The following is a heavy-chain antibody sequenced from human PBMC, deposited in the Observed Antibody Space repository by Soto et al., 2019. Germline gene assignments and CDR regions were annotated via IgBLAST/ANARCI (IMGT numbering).Heavy chain of an antibody. V-gene: IGHV3-30-3*01. D-gene: IGHD3-10*01. CDR2: ISYDGSNK. Sequence: PGGSLRLSCAASGFTFSSYAMHWVRQAPGKGLEWVAVISYDGSNKYYADSVKGRFTISRDNSKNTLYLQMNSLRAEDTAVYYCARDTRGFGEFSPSGAHYYYYGMDVWGQGATVTVSS. CDR1: GFTFSSYA. J-gene: IGHJ6*02. CDR3: ARDTRGFGEFSPSGAHYYYYGMDV.